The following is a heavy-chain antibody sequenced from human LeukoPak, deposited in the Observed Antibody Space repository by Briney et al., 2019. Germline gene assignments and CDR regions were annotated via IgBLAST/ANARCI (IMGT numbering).Heavy chain of an antibody. CDR2: INPSGGST. CDR1: GYTFSSYY. CDR3: GTIAAAGTDYYYYGMDV. Sequence: ASVKVSCKASGYTFSSYYMHWVRQAPGQGLEWMGIINPSGGSTSYAQKFQGRVTMTRGTSTSTVYMELSSLRSEDTAVYYCGTIAAAGTDYYYYGMDVWGQGTTVTVSS. J-gene: IGHJ6*02. D-gene: IGHD6-13*01. V-gene: IGHV1-46*01.